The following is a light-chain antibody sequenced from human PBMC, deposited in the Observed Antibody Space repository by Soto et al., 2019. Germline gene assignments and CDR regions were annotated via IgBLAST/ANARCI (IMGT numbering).Light chain of an antibody. V-gene: IGLV2-14*01. J-gene: IGLJ1*01. CDR2: DVT. CDR3: CSYTTSNTRQIV. CDR1: SSDVGGYNY. Sequence: QSVLTQPASVSGSPVQSITISCTGTSSDVGGYNYVSWYQQQPGKAPKFMIYDVTNRPSGVSNRFSGSKSGNMASLTISGLQAEDEADYYCCSYTTSNTRQIVFGTGTKVTVL.